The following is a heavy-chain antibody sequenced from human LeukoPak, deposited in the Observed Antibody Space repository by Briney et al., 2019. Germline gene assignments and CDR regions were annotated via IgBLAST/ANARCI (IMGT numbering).Heavy chain of an antibody. Sequence: ASVKVSCKASGYTFTGYYMHWVRQAPGQGLEWMGWINPNSGGTNYAQKFQGRVTTTRDTSISTAYMELSRLRSDDAAVYYCARDVLEYSSGWYYDYWGQGTLVTVSS. J-gene: IGHJ4*02. CDR3: ARDVLEYSSGWYYDY. CDR2: INPNSGGT. V-gene: IGHV1-2*02. D-gene: IGHD6-19*01. CDR1: GYTFTGYY.